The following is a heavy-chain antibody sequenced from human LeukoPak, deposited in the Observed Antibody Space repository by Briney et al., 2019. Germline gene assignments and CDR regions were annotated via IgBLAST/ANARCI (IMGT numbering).Heavy chain of an antibody. CDR3: ARGRVGRDYFDY. D-gene: IGHD1-26*01. CDR1: GGSISSYY. Sequence: SETLSLTCTVSGGSISSYYWSWIRQPPGKGLEWIGYIYCSGSTNYNPSLKSRVTISVDTSKNQFPLKLSSVTAADTAVYYCARGRVGRDYFDYWGQGTLVTVSS. J-gene: IGHJ4*02. CDR2: IYCSGST. V-gene: IGHV4-59*08.